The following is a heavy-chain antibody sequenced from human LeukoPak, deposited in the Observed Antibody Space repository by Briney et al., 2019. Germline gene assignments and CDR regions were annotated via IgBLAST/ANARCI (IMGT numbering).Heavy chain of an antibody. CDR2: IDHAGSI. CDR3: TVNYDFC. CDR1: NGPLTGYF. V-gene: IGHV4-34*01. D-gene: IGHD3-3*01. J-gene: IGHJ4*02. Sequence: SETLSLTCAVCNGPLTGYFWSWIRQSPGKGLEWIGEIDHAGSISYNPSLKSRVIVSRETSRKQFSLKLSSVTAADSAVYYCTVNYDFCGGRGTLVTVSS.